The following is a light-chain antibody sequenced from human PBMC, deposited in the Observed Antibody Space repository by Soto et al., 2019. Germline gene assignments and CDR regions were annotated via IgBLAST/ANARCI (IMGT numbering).Light chain of an antibody. CDR2: EVT. CDR3: CSYAGSDTFV. Sequence: QSDLAQPASVSASPGQSITIAFTGTSSDIGSYNFVSWYQLHPGKVPKLMIYEVTKRPSGVSTRFSGSKSGNTASLTISRLQAEDEGDYYCCSYAGSDTFVFGTGTKVTVL. CDR1: SSDIGSYNF. J-gene: IGLJ1*01. V-gene: IGLV2-23*02.